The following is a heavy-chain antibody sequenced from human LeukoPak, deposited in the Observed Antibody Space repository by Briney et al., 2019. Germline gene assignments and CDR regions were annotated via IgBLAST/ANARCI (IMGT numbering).Heavy chain of an antibody. CDR1: GFTFSSYW. CDR2: IKQDGSEK. V-gene: IGHV3-7*01. J-gene: IGHJ4*02. D-gene: IGHD3-10*01. Sequence: PGGSLRLSCAASGFTFSSYWISWVRQAPGKGLEWVANIKQDGSEKYYVDSVKGRFTISRDNAKNSLYLQMNSLRAEDTAVYYCARGDYGSGSSQFDYWGQGTLVTVSS. CDR3: ARGDYGSGSSQFDY.